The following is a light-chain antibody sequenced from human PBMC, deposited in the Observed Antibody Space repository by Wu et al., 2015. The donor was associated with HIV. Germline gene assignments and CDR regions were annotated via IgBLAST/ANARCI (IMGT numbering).Light chain of an antibody. V-gene: IGKV3D-20*02. J-gene: IGKJ2*03. CDR2: SAS. CDR1: QSVSSSY. Sequence: DIVLTQSPGTLSLSPGEGATLSCRASQSVSSSYLGWYQQKSCQAPRLLIYSASNRAAGVPDRFSGSGSGTDFTLTISNLEPEDFAVYYCQQRSNWPPSYSFGQGTKLEI. CDR3: QQRSNWPPSYS.